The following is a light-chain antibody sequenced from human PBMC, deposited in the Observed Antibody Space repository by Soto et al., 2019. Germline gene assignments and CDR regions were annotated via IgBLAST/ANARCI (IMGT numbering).Light chain of an antibody. CDR2: DVS. J-gene: IGLJ1*01. CDR1: SSDVGGYNY. V-gene: IGLV2-14*01. Sequence: QSALTQPASVSGSPGQSITISCTGTSSDVGGYNYVSWYQQHPGKAPKLMIYDVSNRPSGVSNRFSGSKSGNTASLPISGLQAEDEADYYCSSYTSSSRQGVFGTGTKLTVL. CDR3: SSYTSSSRQGV.